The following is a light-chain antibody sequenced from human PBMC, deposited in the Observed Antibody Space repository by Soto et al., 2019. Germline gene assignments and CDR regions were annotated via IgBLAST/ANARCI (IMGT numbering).Light chain of an antibody. V-gene: IGKV1-5*03. CDR3: QQYNPYYPWT. J-gene: IGKJ1*01. CDR1: QTISSW. Sequence: DIQMTQSPFTLSASVGDRVTITCRASQTISSWLAWYQHKPGKAPKVLINKASVLESGVPSRFSGRGSGTDFTLTISSLQPDDFATYYCQQYNPYYPWTFGQGTKVEIK. CDR2: KAS.